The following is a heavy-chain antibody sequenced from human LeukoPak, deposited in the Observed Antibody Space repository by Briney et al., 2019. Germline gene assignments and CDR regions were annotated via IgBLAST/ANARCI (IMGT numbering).Heavy chain of an antibody. J-gene: IGHJ4*02. CDR1: GFTFSSYS. CDR2: ISSASGSI. CDR3: ARLPAYCSSTSCYILDY. Sequence: PGGSLRLSCAASGFTFSSYSMNWVRQAPGKGLEWVSYISSASGSIYYADSVKGRFTISRDNAKNSLFLQMNSLRAEDTAVYYCARLPAYCSSTSCYILDYWGQGTLVTVSS. V-gene: IGHV3-48*04. D-gene: IGHD2-2*02.